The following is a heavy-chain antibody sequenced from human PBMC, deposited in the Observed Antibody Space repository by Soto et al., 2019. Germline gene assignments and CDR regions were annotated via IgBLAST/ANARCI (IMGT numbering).Heavy chain of an antibody. CDR3: ARGHYYDSSGRTTDDAFDI. Sequence: PSETLSLTCTVSGGSISSGGYYWSWIRQHPGKGLEWIGYIYYSGSTYYNPSLKSRVTISVDTSKNQFSLKLSSVTAADTAVYYCARGHYYDSSGRTTDDAFDIWCQGKMLTVSS. CDR1: GGSISSGGYY. CDR2: IYYSGST. D-gene: IGHD3-22*01. V-gene: IGHV4-31*03. J-gene: IGHJ3*02.